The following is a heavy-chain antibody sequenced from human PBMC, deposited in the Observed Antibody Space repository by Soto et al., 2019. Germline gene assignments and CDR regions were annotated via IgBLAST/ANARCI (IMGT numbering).Heavy chain of an antibody. CDR1: SASIVSYY. D-gene: IGHD3-10*01. CDR3: ARRYGGAFDI. Sequence: SDTLSLTCTVDSASIVSYYWSWIRQPPGKGLEWIGYIYYSGSTNYNPSLKSRVTISVDTSKNQFSLKLSSVTAADTAVYYCARRYGGAFDIWGQGTMVT. CDR2: IYYSGST. V-gene: IGHV4-59*08. J-gene: IGHJ3*02.